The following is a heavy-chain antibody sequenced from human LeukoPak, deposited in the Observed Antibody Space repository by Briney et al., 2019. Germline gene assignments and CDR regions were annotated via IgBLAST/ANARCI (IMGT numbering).Heavy chain of an antibody. D-gene: IGHD3-3*01. V-gene: IGHV1-18*01. J-gene: IGHJ4*02. CDR2: ISAYNGNT. CDR3: ARYSYYDFWSGYHLRSLPGDFDY. Sequence: ASVKVSCKASGYTFTSYGISWVRQAPGQGLEWMGWISAYNGNTNYAQKLQGRVTMTTDTSTSTAYMELRSLRSDDTAVYYCARYSYYDFWSGYHLRSLPGDFDYWGQGTLVTVSS. CDR1: GYTFTSYG.